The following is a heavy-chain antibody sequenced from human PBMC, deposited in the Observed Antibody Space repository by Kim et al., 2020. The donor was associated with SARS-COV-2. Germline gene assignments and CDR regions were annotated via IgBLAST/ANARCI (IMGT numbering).Heavy chain of an antibody. V-gene: IGHV3-7*04. J-gene: IGHJ5*02. Sequence: EKYEGDSVKGRFTISRDNAKNSPYRQMYSVTVEDTAVYYCVKGSHNGAASWGKGTLVTVSS. CDR3: VKGSHNGAAS. CDR2: EK. D-gene: IGHD4-17*01.